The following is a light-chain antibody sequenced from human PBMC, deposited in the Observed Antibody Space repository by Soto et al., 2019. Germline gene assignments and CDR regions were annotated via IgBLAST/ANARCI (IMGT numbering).Light chain of an antibody. V-gene: IGLV1-47*01. CDR2: WND. CDR1: SSNIDSRY. CDR3: GAWDDRLSGYF. Sequence: QSVLTQPPSASGTPGQRVTISCSGSSSNIDSRYVYWYQVVPGTAPKLLIYWNDQRPSGVPDRFSGSKSGTSASLAISWFLSEDEADYYCGAWDDRLSGYFFGSGTKVTVL. J-gene: IGLJ1*01.